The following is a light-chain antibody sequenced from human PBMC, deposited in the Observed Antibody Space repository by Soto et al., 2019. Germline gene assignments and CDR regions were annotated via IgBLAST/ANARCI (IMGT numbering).Light chain of an antibody. CDR2: WAS. J-gene: IGKJ4*01. Sequence: DIVMTQSPDSLAVSLGERATINCKSSQSVLHSSNTNNYLAWYQKKPGQPPKLLIYWASTRESGVPDRFSGSGSGTDFTLNISSLQPEDVGVYSCQQYYSAPLAFGGGTRVEI. CDR3: QQYYSAPLA. V-gene: IGKV4-1*01. CDR1: QSVLHSSNTNNY.